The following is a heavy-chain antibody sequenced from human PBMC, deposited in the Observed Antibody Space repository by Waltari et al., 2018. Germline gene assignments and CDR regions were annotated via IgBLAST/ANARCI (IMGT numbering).Heavy chain of an antibody. CDR1: GFTLSSYE. J-gene: IGHJ4*02. V-gene: IGHV3-48*03. D-gene: IGHD3-22*01. CDR2: ISSSGSPI. CDR3: ARVLLMIVDY. Sequence: EVQLVESGGGLVQPGGVLRLSCEASGFTLSSYEMNWVRQAPGKGLEWVSYISSSGSPIYYADSVKGRFTISRDNAKNSLYLQMNSLRAEDTAVYYCARVLLMIVDYWGQGTLVTVSS.